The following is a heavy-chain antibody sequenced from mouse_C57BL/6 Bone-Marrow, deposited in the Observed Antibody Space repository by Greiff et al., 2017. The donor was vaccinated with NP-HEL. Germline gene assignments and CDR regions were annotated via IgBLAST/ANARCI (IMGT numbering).Heavy chain of an antibody. Sequence: QVQLQQSGAELARPGASVKLSCKASGYTFTSYGISWVKQRTGQGLEWIGEIYPRRGNTYYNEKFKGKATLTADKSSSTAYMELRSLTSEDAAGYFCARRRVQLRLGYWGQGTTLTVSS. V-gene: IGHV1-81*01. CDR1: GYTFTSYG. D-gene: IGHD3-2*02. J-gene: IGHJ2*01. CDR2: IYPRRGNT. CDR3: ARRRVQLRLGY.